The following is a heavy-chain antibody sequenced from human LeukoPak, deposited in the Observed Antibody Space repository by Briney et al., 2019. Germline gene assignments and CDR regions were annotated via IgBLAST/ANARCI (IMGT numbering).Heavy chain of an antibody. CDR2: ISGSAGST. J-gene: IGHJ4*02. CDR1: GFTFSSYG. CDR3: AKDLASYRYC. V-gene: IGHV3-23*01. Sequence: TGGSLRLSCAASGFTFSSYGMSWVRQAPGKGLEWVSSISGSAGSTYYADSVKGRFTISRDNSKNTLYLQMNTLRAEDTAIYYCAKDLASYRYCWGQGTLVTVSS. D-gene: IGHD3-16*02.